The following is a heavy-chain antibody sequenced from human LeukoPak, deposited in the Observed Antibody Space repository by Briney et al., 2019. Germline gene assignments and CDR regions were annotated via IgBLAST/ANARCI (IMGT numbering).Heavy chain of an antibody. CDR2: IYTSGST. CDR3: ARFSSSWYYFDY. V-gene: IGHV4-4*09. Sequence: SETLSLTCTVSGGSISSYYWSWIRQPPGKGLEWIGYIYTSGSTNYNPFLKSRVTISVDTSKNQFSLKLSSVTAADTAVYYCARFSSSWYYFDYWGQGTLVTVSS. CDR1: GGSISSYY. J-gene: IGHJ4*02. D-gene: IGHD6-13*01.